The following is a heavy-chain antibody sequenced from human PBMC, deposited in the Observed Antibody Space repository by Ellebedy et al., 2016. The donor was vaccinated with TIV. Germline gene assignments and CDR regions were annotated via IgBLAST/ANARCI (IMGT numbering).Heavy chain of an antibody. CDR2: ISSSGSTI. J-gene: IGHJ4*02. CDR3: ARGVDYYDSSGYYQD. V-gene: IGHV3-48*03. D-gene: IGHD3-22*01. Sequence: GESLKISCAASGFTFSSYEMNWVRQAPGKGLEWVSYISSSGSTIYYADSVKGRFTISRDNAKNSLYLQMNSLRAEDTAVYYCARGVDYYDSSGYYQDWGQGTLVTVSS. CDR1: GFTFSSYE.